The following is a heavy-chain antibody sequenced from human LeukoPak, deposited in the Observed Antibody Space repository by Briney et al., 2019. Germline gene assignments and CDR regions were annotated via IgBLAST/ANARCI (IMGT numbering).Heavy chain of an antibody. CDR3: TKRVKYGGTWDHFAD. CDR1: GFTFDNYR. Sequence: PGGSLRLSCAASGFTFDNYRMSWVRQAPGKGLEWVPTVSADGGNTYYADSVKGRFTISRDNSKSTLILQMNSLRVEDTALYYCTKRVKYGGTWDHFADWGQGTLVTVSS. D-gene: IGHD1-26*01. CDR2: VSADGGNT. V-gene: IGHV3-23*01. J-gene: IGHJ4*02.